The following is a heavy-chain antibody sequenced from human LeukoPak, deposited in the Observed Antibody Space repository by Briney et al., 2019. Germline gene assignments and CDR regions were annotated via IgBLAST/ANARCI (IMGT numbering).Heavy chain of an antibody. J-gene: IGHJ4*02. CDR3: TTGIDDEGGY. Sequence: GGSLRLSCAASGFTYSNVWMNWVRQAPGKGLEWVGRIKTNAEGGTLDYTAPVKGRFTISRDDSKNTLYLQMDSLEVEDTGMYYCTTGIDDEGGYWGQGTLVSVSS. CDR2: IKTNAEGGTL. D-gene: IGHD3-3*02. CDR1: GFTYSNVW. V-gene: IGHV3-15*07.